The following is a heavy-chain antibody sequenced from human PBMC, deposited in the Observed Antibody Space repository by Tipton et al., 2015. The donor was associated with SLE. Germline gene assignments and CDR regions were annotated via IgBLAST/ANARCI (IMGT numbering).Heavy chain of an antibody. CDR1: GYSISSGYY. J-gene: IGHJ4*02. V-gene: IGHV4-38-2*01. Sequence: TLSLTCAFSGYSISSGYYWGWIRQPPGKGLEWIGSIYHSGSTYYNPSLKSRVTISVDTSKNQFSLKLSSVTAADTAVYYCARVLQNYFDYWGQGTLVTVSS. CDR3: ARVLQNYFDY. CDR2: IYHSGST.